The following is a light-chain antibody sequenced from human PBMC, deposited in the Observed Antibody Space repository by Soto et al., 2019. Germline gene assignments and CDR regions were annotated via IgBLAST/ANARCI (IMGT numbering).Light chain of an antibody. CDR3: QQYNNWPPWS. CDR1: QSISTN. J-gene: IGKJ1*01. Sequence: EIVLTQSPATLSVSPGARATISCRASQSISTNLAWYQQKPGQAPRLLIYGPSTRAPGIPARFSGSGSGTEFTLTISSLQSEDFAIYYCQQYNNWPPWSFGQGTKVEV. CDR2: GPS. V-gene: IGKV3-15*01.